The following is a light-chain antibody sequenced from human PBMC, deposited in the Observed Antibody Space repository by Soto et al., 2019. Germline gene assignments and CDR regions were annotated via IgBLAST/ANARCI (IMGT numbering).Light chain of an antibody. Sequence: DIQMTQSPSSLSASVGDEVTITCRASQTIMTYLNWYQLKPGKPPRLLIYAASSLQSGVPSRFSGSGSGTDFTLTISSLQPEDFATYSCQQSENSPQTFGRGTKVDIK. CDR2: AAS. J-gene: IGKJ1*01. CDR1: QTIMTY. CDR3: QQSENSPQT. V-gene: IGKV1-39*01.